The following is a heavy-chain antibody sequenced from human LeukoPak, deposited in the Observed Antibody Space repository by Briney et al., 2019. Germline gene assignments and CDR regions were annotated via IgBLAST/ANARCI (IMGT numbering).Heavy chain of an antibody. Sequence: GASVKVSCKASGYTFTGYYMHWVRQAPGQGLEWMGWINPNSGGTNYAQKFQGRVTMTRDTSISTAYMELSRLRSDDTAVYYCARAWHTEAAAGGGYYYYYMDVWGKGTTVTVSS. D-gene: IGHD6-13*01. CDR1: GYTFTGYY. CDR3: ARAWHTEAAAGGGYYYYYMDV. J-gene: IGHJ6*03. CDR2: INPNSGGT. V-gene: IGHV1-2*02.